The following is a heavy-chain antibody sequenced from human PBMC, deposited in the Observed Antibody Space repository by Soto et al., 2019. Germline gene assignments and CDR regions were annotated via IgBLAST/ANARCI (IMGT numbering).Heavy chain of an antibody. J-gene: IGHJ3*02. V-gene: IGHV3-74*01. Sequence: EVQVVESGGGLVQPGGSLRLSCAASGFTFSNYWMHWVRQAPGKGLVWVARVNTDGSGTIYADSVKGRFTISRDNAKKTVYLEMNSLRDEATALYFCTRGGFMHAFDMWGQGTTVTVSS. CDR3: TRGGFMHAFDM. CDR1: GFTFSNYW. CDR2: VNTDGSGT. D-gene: IGHD2-8*01.